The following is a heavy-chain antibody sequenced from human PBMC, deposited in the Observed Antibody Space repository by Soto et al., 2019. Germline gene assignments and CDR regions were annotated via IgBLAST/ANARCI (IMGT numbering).Heavy chain of an antibody. CDR1: GFSFSSDS. CDR2: ISSSGSFM. V-gene: IGHV3-21*01. J-gene: IGHJ4*02. CDR3: ARDPPTGTTLDWADS. Sequence: GSLSLSCAASGFSFSSDSMCWVRQAPWKGLEWVSSISSSGSFMNYADSAKGRFTISRDNAKNSLYLQMSGLKDEDTAVYYCARDPPTGTTLDWADSWGQGTLVTVSS. D-gene: IGHD1-7*01.